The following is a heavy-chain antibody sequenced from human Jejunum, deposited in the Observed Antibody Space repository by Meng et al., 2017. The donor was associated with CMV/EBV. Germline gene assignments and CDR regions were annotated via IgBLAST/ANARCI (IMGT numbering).Heavy chain of an antibody. CDR1: GFTLNSYG. D-gene: IGHD3-22*01. V-gene: IGHV3-33*01. Sequence: CGASGFTLNSYGIHWVRQFPGKGLEWVAVLWYDGSRKYFADSVQGRFSISRDDSKNTVYLQMNSLRAEDTAVYYCARDNDGSSHYSQFDYWGQGTLVTV. J-gene: IGHJ4*02. CDR3: ARDNDGSSHYSQFDY. CDR2: LWYDGSRK.